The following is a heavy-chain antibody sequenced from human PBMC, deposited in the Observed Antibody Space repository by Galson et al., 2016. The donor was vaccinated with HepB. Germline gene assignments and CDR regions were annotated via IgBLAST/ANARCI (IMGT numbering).Heavy chain of an antibody. Sequence: SLRLSCAASGFTSAFTLTNYAMHWVRQAPGKGLEWVAVISYNGNNQYYADSVKGRVAISRDNSKNTLYLQMNSLRAEDTAVYYCAKVRGWLQLGIDYWGQGTLVTVSS. CDR1: GFTSAFTLTNYA. CDR2: ISYNGNNQ. D-gene: IGHD5-24*01. CDR3: AKVRGWLQLGIDY. V-gene: IGHV3-30*09. J-gene: IGHJ4*02.